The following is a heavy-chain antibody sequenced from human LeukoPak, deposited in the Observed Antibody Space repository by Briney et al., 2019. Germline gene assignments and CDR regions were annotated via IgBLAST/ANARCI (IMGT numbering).Heavy chain of an antibody. CDR3: ARVSLGYCTNGVCYTTDY. J-gene: IGHJ4*02. CDR2: ISSSSSYI. D-gene: IGHD2-8*01. V-gene: IGHV3-21*01. Sequence: KPGGSLRLSCAASGFTFSSYSMNWVRQAPGKGLEWVSSISSSSSYIYYADSVKGRFTISRDNAKNSLYLQMNSLRAEDTAVYYCARVSLGYCTNGVCYTTDYWGQGTLVTVSS. CDR1: GFTFSSYS.